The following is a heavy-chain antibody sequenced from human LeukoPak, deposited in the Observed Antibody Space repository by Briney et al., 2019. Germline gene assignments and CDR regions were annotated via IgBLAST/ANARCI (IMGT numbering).Heavy chain of an antibody. CDR3: ARGPHSNDY. CDR1: GYTFTGYY. CDR2: INPKSGGT. V-gene: IGHV1-2*02. J-gene: IGHJ4*02. Sequence: ASVKVSCKASGYTFTGYYMHWVRQAPGQGLEWMGWINPKSGGTNYAQKFEGRVSMNRDTSINTVYMELNRLTSDDTAVYYCARGPHSNDYWGQGTLVTVSS.